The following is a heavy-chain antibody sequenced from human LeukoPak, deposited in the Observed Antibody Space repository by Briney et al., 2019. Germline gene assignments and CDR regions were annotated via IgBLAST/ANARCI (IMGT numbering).Heavy chain of an antibody. CDR3: ATSRGVLTPFDY. V-gene: IGHV4-59*01. J-gene: IGHJ4*02. Sequence: SETLSLTCTVSGVSISSYYWSWIRQPPGKGLEWIGYFYYSGSTNYNPSLKRRVTISGDTPKNQFSLKLNSVTAADTAVYYCATSRGVLTPFDYWGQGTLVTVSS. CDR1: GVSISSYY. CDR2: FYYSGST. D-gene: IGHD3-10*01.